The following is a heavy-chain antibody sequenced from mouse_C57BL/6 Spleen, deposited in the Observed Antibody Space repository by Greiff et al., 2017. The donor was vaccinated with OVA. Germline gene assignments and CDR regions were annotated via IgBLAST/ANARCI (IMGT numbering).Heavy chain of an antibody. J-gene: IGHJ4*01. CDR2: IYWDDDK. V-gene: IGHV8-12*01. CDR3: ARREGTAQATWAMDY. CDR1: GFSLSTSGMG. Sequence: QVTLKESGPGILQSSQTLSLTCSFSGFSLSTSGMGVSWIRQPSGKGLEWLAHIYWDDDKRYNPSLKSRLTISKDTSRSQGFLKITSVDTAETATYYCARREGTAQATWAMDYWGQGTSVTVSS. D-gene: IGHD3-2*02.